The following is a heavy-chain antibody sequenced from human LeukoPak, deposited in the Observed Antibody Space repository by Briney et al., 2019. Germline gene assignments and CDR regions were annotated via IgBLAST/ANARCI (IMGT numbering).Heavy chain of an antibody. CDR1: GFTFFNYA. CDR2: IGSDSAT. V-gene: IGHV3-23*01. D-gene: IGHD2-21*02. J-gene: IGHJ4*02. CDR3: AKCMSSTGVCLNFDY. Sequence: GGSLRLSCEASGFTFFNYAMSWVRQAPGKGLQWVSGIGSDSATFYTDSVKGRFTISRDNSKSTVYLHIDSLGDEDTAVYYCAKCMSSTGVCLNFDYWGQGILVAVST.